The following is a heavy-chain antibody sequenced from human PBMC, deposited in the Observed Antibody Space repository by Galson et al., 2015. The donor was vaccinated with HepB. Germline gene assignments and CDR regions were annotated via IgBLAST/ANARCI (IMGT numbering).Heavy chain of an antibody. Sequence: SLRLSCAASGFTFSSYAMSWVRQAPGKGLEWVSAISGSGGSTYYADSVKGRFTISRDNSKNTLYLQMNSLRAEDTAVYYCAKSARGSSSWYRNYFDYWGQGTLLTVSS. D-gene: IGHD6-13*01. CDR2: ISGSGGST. CDR1: GFTFSSYA. J-gene: IGHJ4*02. CDR3: AKSARGSSSWYRNYFDY. V-gene: IGHV3-23*01.